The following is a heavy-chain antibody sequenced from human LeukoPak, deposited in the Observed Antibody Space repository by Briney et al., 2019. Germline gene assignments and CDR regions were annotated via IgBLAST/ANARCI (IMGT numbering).Heavy chain of an antibody. D-gene: IGHD1-26*01. CDR3: ARAYAGSYSGGDY. CDR1: GFTFSRYA. V-gene: IGHV3-30-3*01. CDR2: ISYDENNE. J-gene: IGHJ4*02. Sequence: GRSLRLSGAASGFTFSRYAMHWVRQAPGKGLEWVAVISYDENNENYADSVKSRFTISRDNSKNTLYLQMNSLRVEDTAVYYCARAYAGSYSGGDYWGQGTLVTVSS.